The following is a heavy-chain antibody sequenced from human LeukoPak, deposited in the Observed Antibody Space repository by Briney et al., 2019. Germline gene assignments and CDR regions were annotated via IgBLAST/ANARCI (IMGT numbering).Heavy chain of an antibody. Sequence: SETLSLTCTVSGGSISSYYWSWIRQPPGKGLEWIGYIYYSGSTNYNPSLKSRVTISVDTSKNQFSLKLSSVTAADTAVYYCARGGREKGQQWLVPIDYWGQGTLVTVSS. CDR1: GGSISSYY. V-gene: IGHV4-59*01. D-gene: IGHD6-19*01. J-gene: IGHJ4*02. CDR3: ARGGREKGQQWLVPIDY. CDR2: IYYSGST.